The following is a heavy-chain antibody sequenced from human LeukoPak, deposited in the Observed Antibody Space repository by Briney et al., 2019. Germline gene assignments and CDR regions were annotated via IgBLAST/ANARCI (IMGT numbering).Heavy chain of an antibody. V-gene: IGHV1-18*01. J-gene: IGHJ3*01. CDR3: ARDQGPQWRLQGAFDV. CDR2: ISADNGNT. Sequence: ASVKVSCKASGHTSTNYGISWVRQAPGQGLEWMGWISADNGNTNSAQNFQGRVTMTRDTSTSTAYMELRSLRSDDTAVYYCARDQGPQWRLQGAFDVWGQGTMVIVSS. D-gene: IGHD6-19*01. CDR1: GHTSTNYG.